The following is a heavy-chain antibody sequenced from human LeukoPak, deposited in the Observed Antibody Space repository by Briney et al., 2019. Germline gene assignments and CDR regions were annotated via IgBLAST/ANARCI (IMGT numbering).Heavy chain of an antibody. J-gene: IGHJ4*02. Sequence: PGGSLRLSCAASGFTFSSYAMHWVRQAPGKGLKGVAVISYDGSNKYYADSVKGRFTISRDNSKNTLYLQMNSLRAEDTAVYYCARDLYFAAAAGPLRYWGQGTLVTVSS. V-gene: IGHV3-30*04. CDR1: GFTFSSYA. CDR2: ISYDGSNK. CDR3: ARDLYFAAAAGPLRY. D-gene: IGHD6-13*01.